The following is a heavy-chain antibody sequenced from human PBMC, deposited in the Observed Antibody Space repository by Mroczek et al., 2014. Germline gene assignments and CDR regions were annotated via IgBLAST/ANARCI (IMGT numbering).Heavy chain of an antibody. Sequence: KESGPRLVKPSETLSLTCSVSGGSISGSYWGWIRQPPGEGLEFIGYFFYTGSTYYSPSLKSRVTMSVDTSNNIFSPRLTSLTAADTAVYYCARLRTDWQDFDQWGQGALVTVSS. CDR1: GGSISGSY. J-gene: IGHJ4*02. CDR2: FFYTGST. V-gene: IGHV4-59*08. CDR3: ARLRTDWQDFDQ. D-gene: IGHD3-9*01.